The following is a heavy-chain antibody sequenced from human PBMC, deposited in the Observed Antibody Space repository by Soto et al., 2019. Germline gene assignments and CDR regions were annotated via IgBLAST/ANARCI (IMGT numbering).Heavy chain of an antibody. Sequence: SETLSLTCAVYGGSFSGYYWSWIRQPPGKGLEWIGEINHSGSTNYNPSLKSRVTISVDTSKNQFSLKLSSVTAADTAVYYCARRPGIAAAGNNWFDPWGQGTLVTVS. CDR2: INHSGST. J-gene: IGHJ5*02. CDR3: ARRPGIAAAGNNWFDP. D-gene: IGHD6-13*01. V-gene: IGHV4-34*01. CDR1: GGSFSGYY.